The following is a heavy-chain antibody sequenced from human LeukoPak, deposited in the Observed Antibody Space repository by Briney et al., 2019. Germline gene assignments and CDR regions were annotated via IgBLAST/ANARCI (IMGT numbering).Heavy chain of an antibody. Sequence: GGGLRVSLAASGFSLRNYVVHRVRPAPGQGGGGVAVIWYDGSNKYYADSVKGRFTISRDNSKNTLYLQMNSLRAEDTAVYYCARDDQTATGFDLWGRGTLVTVSS. V-gene: IGHV3-33*08. J-gene: IGHJ2*01. CDR3: ARDDQTATGFDL. CDR2: IWYDGSNK. CDR1: GFSLRNYV. D-gene: IGHD6-13*01.